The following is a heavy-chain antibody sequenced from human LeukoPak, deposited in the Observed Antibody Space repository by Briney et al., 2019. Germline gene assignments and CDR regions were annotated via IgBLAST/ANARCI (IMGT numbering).Heavy chain of an antibody. CDR1: GGSISSSSYY. D-gene: IGHD6-19*01. Sequence: ETLSLTCTVSGGSISSSSYYWGWIRQPPGKGLEWIGSIYYTGSTYYNPSLKSRVTISVDTSKNQFSLKLNSVTAADTAVYYCARPYTSGWYPWVYWGQGTLVTVSS. V-gene: IGHV4-39*01. CDR2: IYYTGST. J-gene: IGHJ4*02. CDR3: ARPYTSGWYPWVY.